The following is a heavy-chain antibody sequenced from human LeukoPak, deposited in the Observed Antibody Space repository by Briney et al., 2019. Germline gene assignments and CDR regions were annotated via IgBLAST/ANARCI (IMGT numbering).Heavy chain of an antibody. CDR2: IYTSGST. V-gene: IGHV4-61*02. D-gene: IGHD6-13*01. CDR3: ATRPDIASTGPGWFDP. J-gene: IGHJ5*02. CDR1: GGSISSGSYY. Sequence: SETLSLTCTVSGGSISSGSYYWSWIRQPAGKGLEWIGRIYTSGSTYYNPSLKSRVTISVDTSKNQFSLTLSSVTAADTAVYYCATRPDIASTGPGWFDPWGQGTLVTVSS.